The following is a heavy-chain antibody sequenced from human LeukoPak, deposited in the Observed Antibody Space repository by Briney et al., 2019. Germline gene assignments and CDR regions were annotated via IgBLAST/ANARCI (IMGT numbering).Heavy chain of an antibody. Sequence: SETLSLTCTVSGASISSYYWSWIRQPPGKGLEWIGYIYYSGTTNYNPSLKSRVTMSVDSSKSQFSLNLSSVTAADTAVYYCARDRGGMATDFDFWGQGTLVTVSS. CDR3: ARDRGGMATDFDF. CDR2: IYYSGTT. CDR1: GASISSYY. V-gene: IGHV4-59*01. J-gene: IGHJ4*02. D-gene: IGHD1-14*01.